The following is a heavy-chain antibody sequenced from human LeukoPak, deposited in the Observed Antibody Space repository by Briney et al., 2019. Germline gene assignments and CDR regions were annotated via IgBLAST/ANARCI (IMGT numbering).Heavy chain of an antibody. CDR3: AREERAAAGYEVDY. J-gene: IGHJ4*02. V-gene: IGHV3-48*01. CDR1: GFAFSIYR. Sequence: GGSLRLSCEASGFAFSIYRMNWVRQAPGKGLEWVSYIHLSGTPTHYADPVKGRFSISRDNAKNSLYLQMNSLRAEDTAVYYCAREERAAAGYEVDYWGQGTLVTVSS. D-gene: IGHD6-13*01. CDR2: IHLSGTPT.